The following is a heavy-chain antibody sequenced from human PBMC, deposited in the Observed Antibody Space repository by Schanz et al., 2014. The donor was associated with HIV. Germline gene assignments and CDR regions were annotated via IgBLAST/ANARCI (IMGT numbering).Heavy chain of an antibody. D-gene: IGHD1-1*01. CDR2: CANGFNDDTT. V-gene: IGHV3-72*01. J-gene: IGHJ4*02. CDR3: VWNRGSQDFDY. CDR1: GVTLSDHY. Sequence: EVQLVVSGGGLVQPGGSLRLSCAASGVTLSDHYMDWVRQAPGKGLEWVGRCANGFNDDTTYYAASVKGRFTVSRDDSKNSVYLLMNSLKTEDTAGYYCVWNRGSQDFDYWGQGTLVTVSS.